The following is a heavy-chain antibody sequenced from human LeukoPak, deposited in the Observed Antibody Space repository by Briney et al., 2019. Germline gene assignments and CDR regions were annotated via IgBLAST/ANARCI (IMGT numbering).Heavy chain of an antibody. D-gene: IGHD6-19*01. CDR2: INHSGST. CDR1: GGSFSGYY. V-gene: IGHV4-34*01. Sequence: SETLSLTCAVYGGSFSGYYWSWIRQPPGKGLEWIGEINHSGSTNYNPSLKSRVTISVDTSKNQFSLKLSSVTAADTAVYYCARTTMVSIAVAGTSDYWGQGTLVTVSS. J-gene: IGHJ4*02. CDR3: ARTTMVSIAVAGTSDY.